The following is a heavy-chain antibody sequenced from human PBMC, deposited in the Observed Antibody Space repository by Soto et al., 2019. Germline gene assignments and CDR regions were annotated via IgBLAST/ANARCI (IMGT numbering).Heavy chain of an antibody. CDR1: GFTVSSNY. D-gene: IGHD2-15*01. J-gene: IGHJ4*02. CDR2: IYSGGST. CDR3: ARARGKLGYCSGGSCCRWDY. V-gene: IGHV3-66*01. Sequence: EVQLVESGGGLVQPGGSLRLSCAASGFTVSSNYMSWVRQAPGKGLERVSVIYSGGSTYYAISVNGRFTISRDNSKNSLYLQMNSLRAEDTAVYYGARARGKLGYCSGGSCCRWDYRGQGTLVTVSS.